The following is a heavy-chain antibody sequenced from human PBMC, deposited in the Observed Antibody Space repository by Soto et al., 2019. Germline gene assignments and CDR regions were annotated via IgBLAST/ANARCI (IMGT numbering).Heavy chain of an antibody. J-gene: IGHJ5*02. CDR2: IYYSGVT. Sequence: WTWIRQHPGKGLEWIGYIYYSGVTYYNPSLKSRVTISVDTSKNQFSPKLSSVTAADTAMYYCARDLRGRGSGRFDPWGQGTLVTVSS. CDR3: ARDLRGRGSGRFDP. V-gene: IGHV4-31*02. D-gene: IGHD3-10*01.